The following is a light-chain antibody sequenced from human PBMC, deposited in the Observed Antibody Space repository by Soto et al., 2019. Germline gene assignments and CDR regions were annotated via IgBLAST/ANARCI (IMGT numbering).Light chain of an antibody. J-gene: IGLJ1*01. CDR1: NSDIGNYDF. Sequence: QSALTQPASVSGSPGQSITISCTGANSDIGNYDFVSWYRQHPGEAQKVLIFDVSNRPSGISNRFSGSKSGNTASLTIFGLQAEDEADYFCSSYTSTSSFYVFGTGTKVTVL. CDR3: SSYTSTSSFYV. CDR2: DVS. V-gene: IGLV2-14*03.